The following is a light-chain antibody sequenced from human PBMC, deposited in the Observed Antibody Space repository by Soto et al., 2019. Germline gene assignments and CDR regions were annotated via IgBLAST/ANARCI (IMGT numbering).Light chain of an antibody. Sequence: EIVMTQSPATLSVSPGERVTLSCRASQSVRSNLAWYQQKPGQAPRLLIYGASTRATGLPARFSGSGSGTDFTLTISSLQSEDFAVYYCQQYGNSPITFGQGTRLEIK. J-gene: IGKJ5*01. CDR3: QQYGNSPIT. CDR1: QSVRSN. CDR2: GAS. V-gene: IGKV3-15*01.